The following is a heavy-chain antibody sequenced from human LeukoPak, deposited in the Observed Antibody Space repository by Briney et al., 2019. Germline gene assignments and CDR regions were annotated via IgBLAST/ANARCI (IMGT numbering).Heavy chain of an antibody. CDR1: GSTFTGNY. CDR3: AREAAYNWFDP. CDR2: INPNSGGT. J-gene: IGHJ5*02. V-gene: IGHV1-2*02. Sequence: ASVKLSRKASGSTFTGNYMNWVRQAPGPPLKWLGWINPNSGGTNYAQKFQGRVTMTRDTSISTAYMELSRLRSDDTAVYYCAREAAYNWFDPWGQGTLVTVSS. D-gene: IGHD6-13*01.